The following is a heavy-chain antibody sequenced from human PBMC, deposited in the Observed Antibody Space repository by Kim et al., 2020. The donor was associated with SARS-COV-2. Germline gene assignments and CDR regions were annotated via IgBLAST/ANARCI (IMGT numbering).Heavy chain of an antibody. J-gene: IGHJ4*02. CDR3: ARKGAFNSSSWYYFDY. CDR2: INHSGST. CDR1: GGSFSGYY. D-gene: IGHD6-13*01. Sequence: SETLSLTCAVYGGSFSGYYWSWIRQPPGKGLEWIGEINHSGSTNYNPSLKSRVTISVDTSKNQFSLKLSSVTAADTAVYYCARKGAFNSSSWYYFDYWGQGTLVTVSS. V-gene: IGHV4-34*01.